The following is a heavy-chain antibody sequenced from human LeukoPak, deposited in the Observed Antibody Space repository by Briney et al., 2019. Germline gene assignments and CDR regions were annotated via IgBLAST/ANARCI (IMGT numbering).Heavy chain of an antibody. CDR2: IYHSGST. Sequence: SETLSLTCAVSGYSISSGYYWGWIRQPPGKGLEWIGSIYHSGSTYYNPSLKSRVTISVDTSKNQFSLKLSSVTAADTAAYYCARDQTGIAVAGTFDYWGQGTLVTVSS. D-gene: IGHD6-19*01. CDR3: ARDQTGIAVAGTFDY. CDR1: GYSISSGYY. J-gene: IGHJ4*02. V-gene: IGHV4-38-2*02.